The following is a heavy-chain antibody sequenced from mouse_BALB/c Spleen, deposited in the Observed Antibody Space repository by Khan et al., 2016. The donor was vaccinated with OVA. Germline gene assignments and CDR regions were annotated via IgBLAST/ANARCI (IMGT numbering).Heavy chain of an antibody. J-gene: IGHJ3*01. CDR3: LRSLYYYGGAYEGFAY. Sequence: VQLQQSGPELVKPGASVKMSCKASGYTFSSYVMHWVKQKPGQGLEWIGYISPNSDGSKYNEKFRGKATLTSDKSSSTAYMELSSLTSEDSAVYYGLRSLYYYGGAYEGFAYWGQGTLVTVSA. CDR2: ISPNSDGS. V-gene: IGHV1S136*01. D-gene: IGHD1-1*02. CDR1: GYTFSSYV.